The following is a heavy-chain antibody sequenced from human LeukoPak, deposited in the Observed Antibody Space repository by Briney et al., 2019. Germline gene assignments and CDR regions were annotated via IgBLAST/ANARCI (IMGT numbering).Heavy chain of an antibody. J-gene: IGHJ4*02. D-gene: IGHD2-8*01. V-gene: IGHV1-3*01. Sequence: GASVKVSCKASGYTFANYGVHWVRHAPGQRLEWMGWISGGNGYTKYSQKFQGRVTITGDTSASTAYMELSSLRSEDTAVYYCARYINGAFDYWGQGTLVTVSS. CDR3: ARYINGAFDY. CDR2: ISGGNGYT. CDR1: GYTFANYG.